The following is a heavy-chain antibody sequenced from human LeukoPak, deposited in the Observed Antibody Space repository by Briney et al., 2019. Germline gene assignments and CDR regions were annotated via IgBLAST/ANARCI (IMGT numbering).Heavy chain of an antibody. Sequence: SETLSLTCAVYGGSFSGYYWSWIRQPPGKGREWIGEVNHSGSTNYNPSLKSRVTISVDTSKNQFSLKLSSVTAADTAVYYCARGRYSSSWYVVGSPPGLDYWGQGTLVTVSS. D-gene: IGHD6-13*01. CDR3: ARGRYSSSWYVVGSPPGLDY. V-gene: IGHV4-34*01. CDR1: GGSFSGYY. CDR2: VNHSGST. J-gene: IGHJ4*02.